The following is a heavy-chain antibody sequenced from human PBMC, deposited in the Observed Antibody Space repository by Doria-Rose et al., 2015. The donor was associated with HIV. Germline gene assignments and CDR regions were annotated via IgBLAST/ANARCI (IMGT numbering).Heavy chain of an antibody. CDR1: GVSLSSPGMG. D-gene: IGHD6-13*01. J-gene: IGHJ4*02. V-gene: IGHV2-26*01. Sequence: SGPVLVKPTETLTLTRTVSGVSLSSPGMGVSWIRQPPGKALEWLANIFSDDKRSYRTSLKSRLTISRGTSKSQVVLTMTDMDPVDTATYYCARIKSSRWYHKYYFDFWGQGTLVIVSA. CDR3: ARIKSSRWYHKYYFDF. CDR2: IFSDDKR.